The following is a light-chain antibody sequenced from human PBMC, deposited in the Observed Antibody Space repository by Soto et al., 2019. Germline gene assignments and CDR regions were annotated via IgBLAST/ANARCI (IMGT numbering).Light chain of an antibody. CDR3: QQSYSTPLT. J-gene: IGKJ4*01. Sequence: EIVLTQSAATLSSFPGDRVPLSCRASQYINTRLAWYQHRRGQAPRILIYQTFIREAGIPSRFSGSGSGTDYTLTISSLQAEDFATYYCQQSYSTPLTFGGGTKVDIK. CDR2: QTF. V-gene: IGKV3-11*01. CDR1: QYINTR.